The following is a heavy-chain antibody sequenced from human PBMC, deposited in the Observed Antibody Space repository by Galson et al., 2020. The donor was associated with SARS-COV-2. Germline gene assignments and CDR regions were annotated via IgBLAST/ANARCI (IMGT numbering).Heavy chain of an antibody. D-gene: IGHD3-9*01. CDR2: IQSKTDGGTT. Sequence: GGSLRLSCAASGFTFSNAWMSWVRQAPGKGLEWVGRIQSKTDGGTTDYAAPVKGRFTISRDDSKNTLYLQMNSLKTEDTAVYYCTTDNENYDILTGYYSPFDYWGQVTLVTVSS. CDR1: GFTFSNAW. J-gene: IGHJ4*02. CDR3: TTDNENYDILTGYYSPFDY. V-gene: IGHV3-15*01.